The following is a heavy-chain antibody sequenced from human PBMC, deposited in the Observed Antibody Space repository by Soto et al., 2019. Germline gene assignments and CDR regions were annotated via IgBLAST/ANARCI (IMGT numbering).Heavy chain of an antibody. CDR3: AAESLDCSGGSCYGSLDY. D-gene: IGHD2-15*01. Sequence: SVKVSCKASGFTFTSSAMQWVRQARGQRLEWIGWIVVGSGNTNYAQKFQERVTITRDMSTSTAYMELSSLRSEDTAVYYCAAESLDCSGGSCYGSLDYWGQGTLVTVSS. CDR2: IVVGSGNT. CDR1: GFTFTSSA. J-gene: IGHJ4*02. V-gene: IGHV1-58*02.